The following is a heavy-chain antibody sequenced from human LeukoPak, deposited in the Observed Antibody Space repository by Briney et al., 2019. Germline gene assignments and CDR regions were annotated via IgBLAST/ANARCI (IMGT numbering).Heavy chain of an antibody. CDR1: GFTFNSYE. CDR2: ISTSGSTR. V-gene: IGHV3-48*03. Sequence: GGSLRLSCAASGFTFNSYEMNWVRQAPGKGLEWISYISTSGSTRYYADSVKGRFTISRDNTENSLYLQMNSLRAEDTAVYYCARGDGGYYYGMDVWVKGTTVTVSS. D-gene: IGHD4-23*01. J-gene: IGHJ6*04. CDR3: ARGDGGYYYGMDV.